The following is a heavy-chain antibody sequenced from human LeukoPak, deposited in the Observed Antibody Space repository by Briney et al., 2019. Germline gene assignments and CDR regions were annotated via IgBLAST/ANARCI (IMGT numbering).Heavy chain of an antibody. CDR2: INHSGST. CDR3: ARRVLLWFGKKGGWFDP. V-gene: IGHV4-34*01. J-gene: IGHJ5*02. CDR1: GGSFSGYY. D-gene: IGHD3-10*01. Sequence: SETLSLTCAAYGGSFSGYYWSWIRQPPGKGLEWIGEINHSGSTNYNPSLKSRVTISVDTSKNQFSLKLSSVTVADTAVYYCARRVLLWFGKKGGWFDPWGQGTLVTVSS.